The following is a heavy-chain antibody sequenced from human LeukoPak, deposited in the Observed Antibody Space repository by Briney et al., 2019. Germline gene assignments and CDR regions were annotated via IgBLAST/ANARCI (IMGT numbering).Heavy chain of an antibody. V-gene: IGHV3-23*01. D-gene: IGHD3-22*01. CDR3: AKDSYYYDSSGYS. CDR1: GFTFSSYA. CDR2: ISGSGGST. J-gene: IGHJ4*02. Sequence: PGESLRLSCAASGFTFSSYAMSWVRQAPGKGLEWVSAISGSGGSTYYADSVKGRFTISRDNSKNTLYLQMNSLRAEDTAVYYCAKDSYYYDSSGYSGGQGTLVTVSS.